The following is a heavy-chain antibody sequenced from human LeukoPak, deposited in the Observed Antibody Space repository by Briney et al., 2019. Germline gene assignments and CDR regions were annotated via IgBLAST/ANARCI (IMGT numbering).Heavy chain of an antibody. D-gene: IGHD3-3*01. V-gene: IGHV3-23*01. CDR1: GFTFSSYA. J-gene: IGHJ5*02. Sequence: GGSLRLSCTGSGFTFSSYAMSWVRQAPGKGLEWVSAISGSGGSTYYADSVKGRFTISRDNSKNTLYLQMNSLKTEDTAVYYCTRQRLRFLEWLSNEDWFDPWGQGTLVTVSS. CDR3: TRQRLRFLEWLSNEDWFDP. CDR2: ISGSGGST.